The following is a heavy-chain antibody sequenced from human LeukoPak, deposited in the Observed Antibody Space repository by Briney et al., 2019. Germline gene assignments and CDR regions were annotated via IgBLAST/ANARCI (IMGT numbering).Heavy chain of an antibody. CDR1: GGSISSYY. V-gene: IGHV4-59*08. CDR3: GSPPGPSSSYVRDV. J-gene: IGHJ6*04. CDR2: IYYSGST. Sequence: PSETLSLTCTVSGGSISSYYWSWIRQPPGKGLEWIGYIYYSGSTNYNPSLKSRVTISVDTSKNQFSLKLSSVTAADTAVYYCGSPPGPSSSYVRDVGGKGPTVTVSS.